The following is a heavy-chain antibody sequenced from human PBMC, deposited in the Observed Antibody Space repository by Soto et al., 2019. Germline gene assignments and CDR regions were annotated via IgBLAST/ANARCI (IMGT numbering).Heavy chain of an antibody. V-gene: IGHV4-4*07. Sequence: QGHLQESDPGLVRPSETLSLTCSVSGGSISTYYCNWIRQPAGKGLEWIGRIDASGSTNYNPSLKSRVTMSVDTSKNQFSLKLSSVTAADTALYYCARGGHDFWSGPFDYWGQGTPVNVTS. J-gene: IGHJ4*02. CDR3: ARGGHDFWSGPFDY. D-gene: IGHD3-3*01. CDR1: GGSISTYY. CDR2: IDASGST.